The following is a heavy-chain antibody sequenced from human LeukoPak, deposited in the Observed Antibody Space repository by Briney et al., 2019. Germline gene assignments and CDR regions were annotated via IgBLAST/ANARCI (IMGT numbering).Heavy chain of an antibody. CDR3: ARRTTVTTGNYYGMDV. Sequence: SETLSLTCAVYGGSFSGYYWSWIRQPPGKGLEWIGEINHSGSTNYNPSLKSRVTIPVDTSKNQFSLKLSSVTAADTAVYYCARRTTVTTGNYYGMDVWGKGTTVTVSS. J-gene: IGHJ6*04. CDR1: GGSFSGYY. V-gene: IGHV4-34*01. D-gene: IGHD4-17*01. CDR2: INHSGST.